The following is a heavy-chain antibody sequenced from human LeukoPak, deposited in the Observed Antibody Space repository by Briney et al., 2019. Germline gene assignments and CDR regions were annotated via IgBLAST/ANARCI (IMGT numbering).Heavy chain of an antibody. CDR1: GFTFSSYG. D-gene: IGHD5-12*01. J-gene: IGHJ4*02. Sequence: GGSLRLSCAASGFTFSSYGMSWVRQAPGKVLEWVSVISGRDVNTYYADSVKGRFTISRDNSKNTLYLQMDSLRVEDTAVYYCAKDGGYYDFDSWGQGTLVTVSS. V-gene: IGHV3-23*01. CDR2: ISGRDVNT. CDR3: AKDGGYYDFDS.